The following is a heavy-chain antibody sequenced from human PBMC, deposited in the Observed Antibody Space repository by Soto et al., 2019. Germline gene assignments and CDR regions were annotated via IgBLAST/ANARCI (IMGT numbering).Heavy chain of an antibody. CDR1: GFSLSTSGVG. CDR3: AHSWYCSGGSCYSTYYFDY. D-gene: IGHD2-15*01. J-gene: IGHJ4*02. Sequence: QITLKESGPTLVKPTQTLTLTCTFSGFSLSTSGVGVGWIRQPPGKALEWLALIYWDDDKRYSPSLKSRLTLTKHTSKTQVVLTMTNMDPVDTAPYYCAHSWYCSGGSCYSTYYFDYWGQGTLVTVSS. CDR2: IYWDDDK. V-gene: IGHV2-5*02.